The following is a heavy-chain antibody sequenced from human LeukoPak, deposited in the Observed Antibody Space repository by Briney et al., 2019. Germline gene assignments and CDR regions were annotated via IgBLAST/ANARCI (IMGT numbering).Heavy chain of an antibody. V-gene: IGHV4-59*08. CDR1: GGSISSYY. CDR3: VRGCCGNYWHFDY. Sequence: SETLSLTCTVSGGSISSYYWSWIRQPPGKGLEWIGYIYYSGSIVYNPSLKSRVTISVDTSKNQFSLKLSSVTAADTAVYYCVRGCCGNYWHFDYWGQGTLVTVSP. CDR2: IYYSGSI. D-gene: IGHD1-26*01. J-gene: IGHJ4*02.